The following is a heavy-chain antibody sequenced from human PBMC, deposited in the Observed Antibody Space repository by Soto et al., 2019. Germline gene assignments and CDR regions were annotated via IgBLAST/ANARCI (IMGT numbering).Heavy chain of an antibody. CDR3: ARIRGWGSLGPNDY. CDR1: GFSLSNARMS. CDR2: IFSNDAK. V-gene: IGHV2-26*01. D-gene: IGHD3-10*01. Sequence: QVTLKESGPVLVKPTETLTLTCTVSGFSLSNARMSVSWIRQPPGKALEWLAHIFSNDAKSYSASLKKRLTISKDTSKSQVVLTMTKMDPVGTATYYCARIRGWGSLGPNDYWGQGTLVTVSS. J-gene: IGHJ4*02.